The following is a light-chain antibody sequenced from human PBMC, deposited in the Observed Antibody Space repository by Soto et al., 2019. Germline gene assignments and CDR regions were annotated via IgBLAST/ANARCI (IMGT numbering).Light chain of an antibody. J-gene: IGKJ3*01. CDR2: AAS. CDR3: QQSYTSPAFT. V-gene: IGKV1-39*01. CDR1: QSIGNF. Sequence: DIQMTQSPSSLSASIGDRVSITCRASQSIGNFLNWYQQKPGKVPKLLIYAASNLHSGVPSRFSGSGSGTEFTLPISSLQLEDFAAYYCQQSYTSPAFTFGPGTRVNAK.